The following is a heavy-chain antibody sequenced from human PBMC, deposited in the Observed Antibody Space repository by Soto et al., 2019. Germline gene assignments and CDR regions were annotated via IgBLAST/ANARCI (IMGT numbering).Heavy chain of an antibody. J-gene: IGHJ6*03. Sequence: GGSLRLSCAASGFTFSSYAMSWVRQAPGKGLEWVSAISGSGGSTYYADSVKGRFTISRDNSKNTLYLQMNSLRAEDTAVYYCAGGRVIRDYYYYYYMDVWGKGTTVTVSS. V-gene: IGHV3-23*01. CDR3: AGGRVIRDYYYYYYMDV. D-gene: IGHD3-22*01. CDR2: ISGSGGST. CDR1: GFTFSSYA.